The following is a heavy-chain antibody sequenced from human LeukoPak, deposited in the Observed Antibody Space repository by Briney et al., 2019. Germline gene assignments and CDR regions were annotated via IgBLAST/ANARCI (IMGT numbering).Heavy chain of an antibody. J-gene: IGHJ3*02. CDR3: ARDVITFGGVIAREDAFDI. CDR1: GFTFSSYA. D-gene: IGHD3-16*02. Sequence: GRSLRLSCAASGFTFSSYAMHWVRQAPGKGLEWVAVISYDGSNKYYADSVKGRFTISRDNSKNTLYLQMNSLRAEDTAVYYCARDVITFGGVIAREDAFDIWGQGTMVTVSS. CDR2: ISYDGSNK. V-gene: IGHV3-30-3*01.